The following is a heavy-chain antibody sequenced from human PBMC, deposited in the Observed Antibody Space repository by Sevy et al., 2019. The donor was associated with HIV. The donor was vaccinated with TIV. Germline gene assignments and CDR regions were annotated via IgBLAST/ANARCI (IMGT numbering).Heavy chain of an antibody. Sequence: GESLKISCAASGFTVSSNYMSWVRQAPGKGLEWVSVIYSGGSTYYADSVKGRFTISRDNSKNTLYLQMNSLRAEDTAVYYCARAYYDFWSGYYRSLGAFDIWGQGTMVTVSS. V-gene: IGHV3-53*01. CDR1: GFTVSSNY. D-gene: IGHD3-3*01. CDR2: IYSGGST. J-gene: IGHJ3*02. CDR3: ARAYYDFWSGYYRSLGAFDI.